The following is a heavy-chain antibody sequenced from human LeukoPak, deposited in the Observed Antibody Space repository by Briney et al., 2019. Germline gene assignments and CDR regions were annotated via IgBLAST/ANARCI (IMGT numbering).Heavy chain of an antibody. D-gene: IGHD3-10*01. CDR1: GYTFTGYY. CDR2: MNPNSGNT. CDR3: ARVPFGSAFDI. J-gene: IGHJ3*02. Sequence: ASVKVSCKASGYTFTGYYMHWVRQATGQGLEWMGWMNPNSGNTGYAQKFQGRVTMTRNTSISTAYMELSSLRSEDTAVYYCARVPFGSAFDIWGQGTMVTVSS. V-gene: IGHV1-8*02.